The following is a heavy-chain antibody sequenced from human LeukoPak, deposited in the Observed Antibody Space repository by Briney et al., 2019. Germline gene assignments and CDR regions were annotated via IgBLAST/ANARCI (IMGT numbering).Heavy chain of an antibody. V-gene: IGHV1-18*01. D-gene: IGHD1-20*01. CDR2: ISAYNGNT. Sequence: ASVKVSCKASGYTFTSYGISWVRQAPGQGLEWMGWISAYNGNTNYAQKLQGRVTMTTGTSTSTAYMELRSLRSDDTAVYYCARVPGGIIAAADNPYNWNDQLDYWGQGTLVTVSS. CDR3: ARVPGGIIAAADNPYNWNDQLDY. J-gene: IGHJ4*02. CDR1: GYTFTSYG.